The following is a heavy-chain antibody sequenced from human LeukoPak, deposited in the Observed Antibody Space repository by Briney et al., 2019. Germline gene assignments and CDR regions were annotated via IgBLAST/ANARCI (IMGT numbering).Heavy chain of an antibody. Sequence: SDTLSLTCTVSGGSISSYYWSWIRQPPGKGLEWIGYIYDSGSTSYSPSLKSRVTISIDTSKNQFSLKLSSVTAADTAVYYCAREGGQQLVDYWGQGTLVVGAS. D-gene: IGHD6-13*01. CDR2: IYDSGST. CDR3: AREGGQQLVDY. V-gene: IGHV4-59*01. J-gene: IGHJ4*02. CDR1: GGSISSYY.